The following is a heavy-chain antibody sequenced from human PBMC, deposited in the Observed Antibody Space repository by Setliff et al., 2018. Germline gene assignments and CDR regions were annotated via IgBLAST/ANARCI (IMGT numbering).Heavy chain of an antibody. Sequence: ASVKVSCKASGYTFTSYAMNWVRQAPGQGFEWMGWINTNTGNPTYAQGFTGRFVFSLDTSVSTAYLQISSLKAEDTAVYYCARGDFWVVGGAFDIWGQGTMVTVSS. V-gene: IGHV7-4-1*02. J-gene: IGHJ3*02. CDR3: ARGDFWVVGGAFDI. CDR1: GYTFTSYA. D-gene: IGHD3-3*01. CDR2: INTNTGNP.